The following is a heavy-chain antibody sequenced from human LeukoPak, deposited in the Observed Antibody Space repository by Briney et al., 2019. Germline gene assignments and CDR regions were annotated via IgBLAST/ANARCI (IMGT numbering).Heavy chain of an antibody. CDR3: ARAILTPGGAMVTRYFDY. CDR2: IKSDGSNT. J-gene: IGHJ4*02. V-gene: IGHV3-74*01. CDR1: GFTFSSYW. D-gene: IGHD4-17*01. Sequence: GGSLRLSCAASGFTFSSYWMHWVRQAPGKGLVWVSRIKSDGSNTNYADSVEGRFTISRDNAKNTLYLQMNSLRAEDTAVYYSARAILTPGGAMVTRYFDYWGQGTLVTVSS.